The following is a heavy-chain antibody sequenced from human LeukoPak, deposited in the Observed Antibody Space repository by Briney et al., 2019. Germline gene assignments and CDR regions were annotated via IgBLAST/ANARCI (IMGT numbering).Heavy chain of an antibody. V-gene: IGHV3-48*01. Sequence: GGSLRLSCAASGFTFSRYGMNWVRQAPGKGLEWVSYISSSSGTIYYTDSVKGRFTISRDNAKNSLYLQMNSLRADDTAVYYCALLYDSSGYFDYWGQGTLVTVSS. CDR1: GFTFSRYG. J-gene: IGHJ4*02. CDR3: ALLYDSSGYFDY. CDR2: ISSSSGTI. D-gene: IGHD3-22*01.